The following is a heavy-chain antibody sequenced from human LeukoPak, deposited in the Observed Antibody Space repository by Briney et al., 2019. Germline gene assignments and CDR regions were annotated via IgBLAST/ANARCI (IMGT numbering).Heavy chain of an antibody. Sequence: SETLSLTCAVSGYSISSGYYWGWIRRPPGKGLEWIGSIYHSGSTYYNPSLKSRVTISVDTSKNQFSLKLSSVTAADTAVYYCARAVHRTQIVVVITRPYWYFDLWGRGTLVTVSS. CDR3: ARAVHRTQIVVVITRPYWYFDL. J-gene: IGHJ2*01. D-gene: IGHD3-22*01. CDR1: GYSISSGYY. V-gene: IGHV4-38-2*01. CDR2: IYHSGST.